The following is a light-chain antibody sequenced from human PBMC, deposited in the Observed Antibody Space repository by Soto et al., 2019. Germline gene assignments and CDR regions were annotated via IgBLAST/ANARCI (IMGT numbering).Light chain of an antibody. Sequence: QSVLTQPPSASGSPGRSVTISCTGTSSDVGGYNYVSWYQQHPGKAPKLMIYDVSKRPSGVPDRFSGSKSGNTASLTVSGLQAEDEADYYCSSYAGSNGVVFGGGTQLTVL. CDR1: SSDVGGYNY. CDR3: SSYAGSNGVV. CDR2: DVS. J-gene: IGLJ2*01. V-gene: IGLV2-8*01.